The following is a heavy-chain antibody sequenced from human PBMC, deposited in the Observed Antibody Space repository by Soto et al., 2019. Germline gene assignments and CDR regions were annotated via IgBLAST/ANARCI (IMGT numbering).Heavy chain of an antibody. Sequence: GGSLRLSCAASGFTLNTYGMYWVRQAPGKGLEWVAVSWYDGTNKDYADSVKGRFTISRDNSRNTLYLQMNSLRAEDTAVYYCARGYPLRSPYFYYYMDVWGQGTTVTVSS. CDR3: ARGYPLRSPYFYYYMDV. CDR1: GFTLNTYG. D-gene: IGHD4-17*01. V-gene: IGHV3-33*07. CDR2: SWYDGTNK. J-gene: IGHJ6*03.